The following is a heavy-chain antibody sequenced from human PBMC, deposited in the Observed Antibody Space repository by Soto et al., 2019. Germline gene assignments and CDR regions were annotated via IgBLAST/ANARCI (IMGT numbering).Heavy chain of an antibody. D-gene: IGHD6-19*01. CDR2: ISYDGSNK. V-gene: IGHV3-30*03. CDR1: GFTFSSYG. Sequence: GGSLRLSCEASGFTFSSYGMHWVRQAPGKGLEWVAVISYDGSNKYYADSVKGRFTISRDNSKNTLYLQMNSLRAEDTAVYYCATPHSSVETRIDDYWGQGTLVTVSS. J-gene: IGHJ4*02. CDR3: ATPHSSVETRIDDY.